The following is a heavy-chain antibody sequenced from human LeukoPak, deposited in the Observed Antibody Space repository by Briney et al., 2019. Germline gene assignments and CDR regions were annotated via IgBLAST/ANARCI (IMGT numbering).Heavy chain of an antibody. CDR2: IIPSGHTT. D-gene: IGHD5-24*01. J-gene: IGHJ4*02. CDR1: GFTFSSHG. CDR3: AKDDRWLQFCC. V-gene: IGHV3-23*01. Sequence: GGSLRLSCVASGFTFSSHGMNWVRQAPGKGLEWVSGIIPSGHTTYYADSVRGRFTISRDNTRNTVYLQMNSLRAEDTAVYYCAKDDRWLQFCCWGQGTLVTVSA.